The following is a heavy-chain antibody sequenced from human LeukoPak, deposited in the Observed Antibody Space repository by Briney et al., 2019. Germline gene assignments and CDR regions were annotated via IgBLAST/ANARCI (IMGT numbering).Heavy chain of an antibody. Sequence: GGSLRLSCAASGFTFSAYGMHWVRQAPGKGLEWVAVVSNDGTKKDYADSVRGRFIISRDNSKSTLYLQMNSLRAEDTAVYYCAKPHGYSFTNYFDYWGQGTLVTVSS. V-gene: IGHV3-30*18. CDR1: GFTFSAYG. J-gene: IGHJ4*02. CDR3: AKPHGYSFTNYFDY. D-gene: IGHD5-18*01. CDR2: VSNDGTKK.